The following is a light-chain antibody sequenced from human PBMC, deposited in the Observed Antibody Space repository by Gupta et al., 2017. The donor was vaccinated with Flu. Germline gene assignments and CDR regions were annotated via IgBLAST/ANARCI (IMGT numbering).Light chain of an antibody. CDR1: QSVGSSY. Sequence: EIVLTQSPGTLSLSPGERATLSCRASQSVGSSYLAWYQQKPGQAPRLLIYGASSRATGIPDRFSGSGSGTDFTLTSSRPETEDFAVYYGQHDGSSNTFGQGTKMEIK. CDR3: QHDGSSNT. CDR2: GAS. V-gene: IGKV3-20*01. J-gene: IGKJ2*01.